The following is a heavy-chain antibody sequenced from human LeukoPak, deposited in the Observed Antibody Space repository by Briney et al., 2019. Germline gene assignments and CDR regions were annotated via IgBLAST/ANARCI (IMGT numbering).Heavy chain of an antibody. V-gene: IGHV4-59*01. Sequence: PSETLSLTCTVSGGSISSYYWSWIRQPPGRGLEWIGYIYYSGSTNYNPSLKSRVTISVDTSKNQFSLKLSSVTADDTAVYYCAGDSWGSFQPYYFDYWGQGTLVTVSS. CDR1: GGSISSYY. CDR2: IYYSGST. J-gene: IGHJ4*02. CDR3: AGDSWGSFQPYYFDY. D-gene: IGHD7-27*01.